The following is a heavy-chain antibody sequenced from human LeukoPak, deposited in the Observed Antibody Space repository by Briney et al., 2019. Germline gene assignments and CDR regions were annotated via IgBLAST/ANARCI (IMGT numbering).Heavy chain of an antibody. D-gene: IGHD6-13*01. CDR2: IKQDGSEK. J-gene: IGHJ6*02. CDR1: GFTFSSYW. Sequence: GGSLRLSCAASGFTFSSYWMSWVRQAPGKGLEWVANIKQDGSEKYYVDSVKGRFTISRDNAKNSLYLQMNSLRAEDTAVYYCASPYPGIAAAGHSFYYGMDVWGQGTTVTVSS. V-gene: IGHV3-7*01. CDR3: ASPYPGIAAAGHSFYYGMDV.